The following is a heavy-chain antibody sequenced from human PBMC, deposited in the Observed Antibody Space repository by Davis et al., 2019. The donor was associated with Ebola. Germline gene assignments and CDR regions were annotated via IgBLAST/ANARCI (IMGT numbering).Heavy chain of an antibody. CDR2: IYYSGST. V-gene: IGHV4-59*12. J-gene: IGHJ4*02. D-gene: IGHD6-13*01. Sequence: GSLRLSCTVSGGSISSYYWSWIRQPPGKGLEWIGYIYYSGSTNYNPSLKSRVTISVDTSKNQFSLKLSSVTAADTAVYYCARESGIAAAGIHFDYWGQGTLVTVSS. CDR1: GGSISSYY. CDR3: ARESGIAAAGIHFDY.